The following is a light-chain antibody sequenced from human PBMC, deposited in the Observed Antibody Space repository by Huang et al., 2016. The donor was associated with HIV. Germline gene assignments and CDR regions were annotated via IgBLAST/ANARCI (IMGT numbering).Light chain of an antibody. V-gene: IGKV3-15*01. Sequence: ERVLTQSPGTLSVSPGERVTLSCRTSQGLGNSLAWYQLRPGQAPRLLIYEAAIRASNIPARFSGGGSEIDFTLTISGLQSEDSAIYYCQQYHEWPRTFGQGTKVEIK. CDR2: EAA. CDR1: QGLGNS. CDR3: QQYHEWPRT. J-gene: IGKJ2*01.